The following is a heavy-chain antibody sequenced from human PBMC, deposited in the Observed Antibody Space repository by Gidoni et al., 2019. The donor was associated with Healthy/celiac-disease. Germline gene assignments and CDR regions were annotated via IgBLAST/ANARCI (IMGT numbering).Heavy chain of an antibody. CDR3: ARAQTAILYYYYGMDV. CDR1: GYTFTSYA. J-gene: IGHJ6*02. CDR2: INAGNGNT. V-gene: IGHV1-3*01. D-gene: IGHD2-21*02. Sequence: QVQLVQSGAEVKKPGASVKVSCKASGYTFTSYAMHWVRQAPGQRLEWMGWINAGNGNTKYSQKFQGRVTITRDTSASTAYMELSSLRSEDTAVYYCARAQTAILYYYYGMDVWGQGTTVTVSS.